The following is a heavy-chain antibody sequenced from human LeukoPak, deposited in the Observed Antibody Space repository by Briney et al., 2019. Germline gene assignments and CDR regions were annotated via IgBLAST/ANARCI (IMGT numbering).Heavy chain of an antibody. D-gene: IGHD2-21*01. J-gene: IGHJ6*03. V-gene: IGHV3-7*01. CDR1: GFTFSDYW. Sequence: PGGSLRLSCATSGFTFSDYWLSWVRQAPGKGLEWVASIKQDGSEKHYVDALKGRFTISRDSSKNSLYLQMNSLRAEDTAVYYCARGIGDWRYYYYYYYTDVWGKGTTVTVSS. CDR3: ARGIGDWRYYYYYYYTDV. CDR2: IKQDGSEK.